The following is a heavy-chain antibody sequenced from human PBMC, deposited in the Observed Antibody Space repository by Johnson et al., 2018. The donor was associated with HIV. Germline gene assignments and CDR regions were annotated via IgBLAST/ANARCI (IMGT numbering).Heavy chain of an antibody. CDR2: IYSGGNT. CDR1: GFTVSSNY. V-gene: IGHV3-53*01. Sequence: ELLVESGGGLIQPGGSLRLSCAASGFTVSSNYMSWVRQAPGKGLEWVAVIYSGGNTFYADSVQGRFTISRDNSKNTLDLHMNSLRVEDTAVYYCAKAYCPGCDAFDVWGHGTMVTVSS. D-gene: IGHD2-21*01. J-gene: IGHJ3*01. CDR3: AKAYCPGCDAFDV.